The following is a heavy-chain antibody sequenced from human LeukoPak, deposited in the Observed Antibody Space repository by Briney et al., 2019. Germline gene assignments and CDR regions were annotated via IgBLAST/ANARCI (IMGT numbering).Heavy chain of an antibody. CDR3: ATHGDSQGGYFDY. CDR2: IYTSGST. D-gene: IGHD4-17*01. V-gene: IGHV4-4*07. CDR1: GGSISSYY. Sequence: SETLSLTCTVSGGSISSYYWSWIRQPAGKGLEWIGRIYTSGSTNYNPSLESRVTISVDKSKNQFSLKLSSVTAADTAVYYCATHGDSQGGYFDYWGQGTLVTVSS. J-gene: IGHJ4*02.